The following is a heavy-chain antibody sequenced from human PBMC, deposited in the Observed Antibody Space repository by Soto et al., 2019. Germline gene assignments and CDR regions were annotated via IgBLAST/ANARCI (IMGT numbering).Heavy chain of an antibody. V-gene: IGHV1-8*01. D-gene: IGHD6-19*01. J-gene: IGHJ6*02. CDR1: GYTFTSYD. Sequence: ASVKVSCTASGYTFTSYDINWVRQATGQGLEWMGWMNPNSGNTGYAQKFQGRVTMTRNTSISTAYMELSSLRSEDTAVYYCARSLAGGIAVAGLYYYYGMDVWGQGTTVTVSS. CDR2: MNPNSGNT. CDR3: ARSLAGGIAVAGLYYYYGMDV.